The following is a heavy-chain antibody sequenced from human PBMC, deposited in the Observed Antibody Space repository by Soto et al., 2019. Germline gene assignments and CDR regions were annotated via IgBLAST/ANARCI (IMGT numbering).Heavy chain of an antibody. D-gene: IGHD3-10*01. CDR1: GGTFSSYT. J-gene: IGHJ6*02. Sequence: QVQLVQSGAEVKKPGSSVKVSCKASGGTFSSYTISWVRQAPGQGLEWMGRIIPILGIANYAQKFQGRVTITADKATSTAYMELSSLRSEDTAVYYCASGSGSLRMDVWGQGTTVTVSS. V-gene: IGHV1-69*02. CDR3: ASGSGSLRMDV. CDR2: IIPILGIA.